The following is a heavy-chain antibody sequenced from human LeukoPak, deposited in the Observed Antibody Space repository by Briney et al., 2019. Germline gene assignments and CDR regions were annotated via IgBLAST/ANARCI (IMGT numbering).Heavy chain of an antibody. V-gene: IGHV4-59*01. J-gene: IGHJ4*02. Sequence: SETPSLTCTVSGGSISSYYWTWLRQPPGKGLEWIGYIYYSGSTNYNPSLKSRVTISIDTSKNQFSLKLSSVTAADTAVYYCARVKSVAATLGPFDYWGQGTLVTVPS. CDR1: GGSISSYY. D-gene: IGHD2-15*01. CDR3: ARVKSVAATLGPFDY. CDR2: IYYSGST.